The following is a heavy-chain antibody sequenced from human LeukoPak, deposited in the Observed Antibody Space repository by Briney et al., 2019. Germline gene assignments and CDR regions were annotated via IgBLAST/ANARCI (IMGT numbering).Heavy chain of an antibody. CDR1: GFTFSNNA. Sequence: PGGSLRLSCAASGFTFSNNAMSWVRQAPGKGLEWVSATSTSGGSAYYADSVKGRFTISRDNSKNTLYLQMDSLRADDTVVYYCARYSGSYYYPPAWDLWGQGTLVTVSS. V-gene: IGHV3-23*01. D-gene: IGHD1-26*01. CDR3: ARYSGSYYYPPAWDL. CDR2: TSTSGGSA. J-gene: IGHJ4*02.